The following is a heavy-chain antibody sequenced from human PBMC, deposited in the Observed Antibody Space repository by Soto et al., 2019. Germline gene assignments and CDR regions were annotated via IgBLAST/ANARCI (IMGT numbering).Heavy chain of an antibody. CDR2: ISAYNGNT. D-gene: IGHD1-26*01. J-gene: IGHJ5*02. CDR1: GYTFTSYG. V-gene: IGHV1-18*01. CDR3: ARVLTAVGYSGSPGPFDT. Sequence: ASVKVSCKASGYTFTSYGISWVRQAPGQGLEWMGWISAYNGNTNYAQKLQGRVTMTTDTSTSTAYMELRSLRSDDTAVYYCARVLTAVGYSGSPGPFDTWGQGTLVTVSS.